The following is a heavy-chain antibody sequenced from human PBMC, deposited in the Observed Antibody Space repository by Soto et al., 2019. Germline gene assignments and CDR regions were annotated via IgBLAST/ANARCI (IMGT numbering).Heavy chain of an antibody. D-gene: IGHD3-22*01. CDR3: FHRGGRGYYGAFHY. Sequence: GGSLRLSCADSGFTFSNFAMTWVRQAPGRGLEWVSSLSDNGGATYYADSVRRRFTISRDNSKNTLYLHMNSLRGDDTAVYYCFHRGGRGYYGAFHYWGQGILVTVS. CDR1: GFTFSNFA. CDR2: LSDNGGAT. J-gene: IGHJ4*02. V-gene: IGHV3-23*01.